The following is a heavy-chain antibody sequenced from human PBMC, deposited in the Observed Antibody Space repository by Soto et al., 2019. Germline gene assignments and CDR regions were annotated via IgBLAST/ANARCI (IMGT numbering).Heavy chain of an antibody. J-gene: IGHJ6*04. D-gene: IGHD3-16*01. CDR3: ARERRRFVRSAHYYYYYGMDV. V-gene: IGHV3-7*05. Sequence: HLGGSLRLSCAASGFTFSSYWMSWVRQAPGKGLEWVANIKQDGSEKYYVDSVKGRFTISRDNAKNSLYLQMNSLRAEDTAVYYCARERRRFVRSAHYYYYYGMDVWGKGTTVTVSS. CDR1: GFTFSSYW. CDR2: IKQDGSEK.